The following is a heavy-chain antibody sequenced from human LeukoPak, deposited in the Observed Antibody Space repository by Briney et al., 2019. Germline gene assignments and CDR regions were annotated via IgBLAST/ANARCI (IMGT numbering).Heavy chain of an antibody. CDR2: IIPIFGTA. CDR3: ARGNPGCSSTSCYGFDY. D-gene: IGHD2-2*01. J-gene: IGHJ4*02. V-gene: IGHV1-69*13. Sequence: SVKVSFKASVGTFISYVISWVRQAPGQGLEWMGGIIPIFGTANYAQKFQGRVTITADEFTSTAYMELSSLRSEDTAVYYCARGNPGCSSTSCYGFDYWGQGTLVSLSS. CDR1: VGTFISYV.